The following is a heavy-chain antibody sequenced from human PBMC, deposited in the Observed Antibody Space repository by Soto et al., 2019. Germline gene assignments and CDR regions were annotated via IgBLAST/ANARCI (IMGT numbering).Heavy chain of an antibody. CDR2: IYSGGNT. CDR1: GFTVSNNY. V-gene: IGHV3-53*01. CDR3: ARGGYIYGGGAAQKAFDY. D-gene: IGHD5-18*01. Sequence: GGSLRLSCAASGFTVSNNYMSRVRQAPGKGLERVAVIYSGGNTYNADSVKGRFIISRDNSKNTLYLQMNSLRAEDTAVYYCARGGYIYGGGAAQKAFDYWGQGTLVTVSS. J-gene: IGHJ4*02.